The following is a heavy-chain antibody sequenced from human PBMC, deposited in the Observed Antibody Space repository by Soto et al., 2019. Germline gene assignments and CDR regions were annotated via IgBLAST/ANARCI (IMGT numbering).Heavy chain of an antibody. CDR2: IYSNGGT. J-gene: IGHJ6*02. V-gene: IGHV4-59*08. Sequence: QVQLQASGPGLVKPSDTLSLTCTVSGDSIGTYNWGWIRQPPGKRLEWIGYIYSNGGTSYNPALKSRVTISADTSTKQSSLRLSSATAADTAVYYCVRQGIGALHGLVDVWGQGTTVTVSS. D-gene: IGHD1-26*01. CDR1: GDSIGTYN. CDR3: VRQGIGALHGLVDV.